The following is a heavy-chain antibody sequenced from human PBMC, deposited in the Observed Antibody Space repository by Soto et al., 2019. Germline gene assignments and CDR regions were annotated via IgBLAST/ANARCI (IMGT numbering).Heavy chain of an antibody. CDR1: GFTFSNAW. J-gene: IGHJ6*02. V-gene: IGHV3-15*07. Sequence: EVQLVESGGGLVKPGGSLRLSCAASGFTFSNAWMNWVRQAPGKGLEWVGRIKSKTDGGTTDYAAPVKGRFTNSREGSKNTLYLQINSLKTEDTAVYYCTTEYYYYGMDVWGQGTTVTVSS. CDR2: IKSKTDGGTT. CDR3: TTEYYYYGMDV.